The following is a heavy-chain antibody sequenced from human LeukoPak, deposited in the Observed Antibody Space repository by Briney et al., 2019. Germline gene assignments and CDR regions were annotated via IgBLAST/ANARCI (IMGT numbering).Heavy chain of an antibody. Sequence: SETLSLTCTVSGGSISSSSYYWGWIRQPPGKGLEWIGSIYYSGSTYYNPSLKSRVTISVDTSKNQFSLNLSSVTAADTAVYYCARVIVSPPIYGDYFPNWFDPWGQGTLVTVSS. CDR3: ARVIVSPPIYGDYFPNWFDP. CDR1: GGSISSSSYY. D-gene: IGHD4-17*01. CDR2: IYYSGST. V-gene: IGHV4-39*01. J-gene: IGHJ5*02.